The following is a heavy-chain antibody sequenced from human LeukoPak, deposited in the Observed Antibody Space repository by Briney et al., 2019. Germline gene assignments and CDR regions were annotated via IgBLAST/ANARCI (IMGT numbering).Heavy chain of an antibody. J-gene: IGHJ6*02. CDR2: ISGSGGST. V-gene: IGHV3-23*01. D-gene: IGHD4-23*01. Sequence: GGSLRLSCAASGFTFYDYAMHWVRQVPGKGLEWVSAISGSGGSTYYADSVKGRFTISRDNSKNTLYLQMNSLRAEDTAVYYCAKRPRRSTLDYGMDVWGQGTTVTVSS. CDR3: AKRPRRSTLDYGMDV. CDR1: GFTFYDYA.